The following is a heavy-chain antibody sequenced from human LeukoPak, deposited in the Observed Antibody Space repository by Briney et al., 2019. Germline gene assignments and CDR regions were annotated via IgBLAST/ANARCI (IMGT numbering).Heavy chain of an antibody. CDR2: ISSSSSYI. CDR3: ASLFDYDSLDDAFDI. V-gene: IGHV3-21*01. D-gene: IGHD3-22*01. J-gene: IGHJ3*02. Sequence: GGSLRLSCAASGFTFSSYSMNWVRQAPGKGLEWVSSISSSSSYIYYADSVKGRFNISRDNAKNSLYLQMNSLRAEDTAVYYCASLFDYDSLDDAFDIWGQGTMVTVSS. CDR1: GFTFSSYS.